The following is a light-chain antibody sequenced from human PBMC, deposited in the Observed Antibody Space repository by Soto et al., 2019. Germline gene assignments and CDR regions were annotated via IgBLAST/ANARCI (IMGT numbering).Light chain of an antibody. J-gene: IGKJ2*01. CDR2: AAS. CDR1: QSINTC. CDR3: QQTFTTPYT. Sequence: DIQMTQSPSSLSTSVGDRVTITCRASQSINTCLNWYQVKPGKAPKLLIYAASSLQSGVPSSFSGIGSGTDFTLTINSLQPEDFATYYCQQTFTTPYTFGQGTKLEIK. V-gene: IGKV1-39*01.